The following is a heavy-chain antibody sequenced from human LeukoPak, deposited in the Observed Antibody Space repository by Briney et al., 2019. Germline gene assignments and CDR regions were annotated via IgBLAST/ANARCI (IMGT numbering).Heavy chain of an antibody. D-gene: IGHD1-26*01. CDR3: ATMYSGSYYSLDY. V-gene: IGHV1-69*05. CDR2: IIPIFGTA. Sequence: ASVKVSCKASGGTFSSYAISWVRQAPGQGLEWMGGIIPIFGTANYAQKFQGRVTITRNTSISTAYMELSSLRSEDTAVYYCATMYSGSYYSLDYWGQGTLVTVSS. CDR1: GGTFSSYA. J-gene: IGHJ4*02.